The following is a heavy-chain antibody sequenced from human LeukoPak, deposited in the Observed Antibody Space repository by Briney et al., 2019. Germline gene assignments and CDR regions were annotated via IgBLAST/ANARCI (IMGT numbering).Heavy chain of an antibody. J-gene: IGHJ6*02. CDR3: ARVRRVPAAENYYGMDV. V-gene: IGHV4-34*01. CDR2: INHSGST. D-gene: IGHD2-2*01. CDR1: GGSFSGYY. Sequence: SETLSLTCAVYGGSFSGYYWSWIRQPPEKGLEWIGEINHSGSTNYNPSLKSRVTISVDTSKNQFSLKLSSVTAADTAVYCCARVRRVPAAENYYGMDVWGQGTTVTVSS.